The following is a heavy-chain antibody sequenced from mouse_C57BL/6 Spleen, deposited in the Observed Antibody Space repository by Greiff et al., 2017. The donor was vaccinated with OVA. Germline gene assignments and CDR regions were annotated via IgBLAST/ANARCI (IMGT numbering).Heavy chain of an antibody. Sequence: VQLKESVAELVRPGASVKLSCTASGFNIKNTYMHWVKQRPEQGLEWIGRIDPANGNTKYAPKFQGTATITADTSSNTAYLQLSSLTSEDTAIDYCARKYDGYYVAAYWGQGTLVTVSA. J-gene: IGHJ3*01. D-gene: IGHD2-3*01. CDR3: ARKYDGYYVAAY. CDR2: IDPANGNT. V-gene: IGHV14-3*01. CDR1: GFNIKNTY.